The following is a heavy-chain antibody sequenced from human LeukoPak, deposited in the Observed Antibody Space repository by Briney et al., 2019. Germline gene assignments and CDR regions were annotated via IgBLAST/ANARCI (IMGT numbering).Heavy chain of an antibody. CDR2: IYYSGST. D-gene: IGHD2-21*01. Sequence: PSETLSLTCAVYGGSFSGYYWSWIRQPPGKGLEWIGSIYYSGSTYHNSSLKSRVTISIDTSKNQFSLKLSSVTAADTAVYYCARDHGLFHMFDPWGQGTLVTVSS. CDR3: ARDHGLFHMFDP. V-gene: IGHV4-34*01. J-gene: IGHJ5*02. CDR1: GGSFSGYY.